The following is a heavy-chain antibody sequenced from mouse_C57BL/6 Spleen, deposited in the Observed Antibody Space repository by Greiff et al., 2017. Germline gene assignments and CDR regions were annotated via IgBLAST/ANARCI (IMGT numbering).Heavy chain of an antibody. Sequence: QVQLQQPGAELVKPGASVKLSCKASGYTFTSYWMHWVKQRPGQGLEWIGNINPSNGGTNYNEKFKSKATLTVDKSSSTAYMQLSSLTSEDSAVYYCARRYYGSSRYYYAMDYWGQGTSVTVSS. CDR1: GYTFTSYW. J-gene: IGHJ4*01. D-gene: IGHD1-1*01. CDR2: INPSNGGT. V-gene: IGHV1-53*01. CDR3: ARRYYGSSRYYYAMDY.